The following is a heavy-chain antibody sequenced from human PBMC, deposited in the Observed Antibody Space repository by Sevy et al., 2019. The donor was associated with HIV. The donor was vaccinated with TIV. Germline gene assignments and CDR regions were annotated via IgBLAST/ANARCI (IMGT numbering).Heavy chain of an antibody. J-gene: IGHJ4*02. Sequence: GGSLRLSCAASGFTFNSYAMSWVRQAPGKGLEWVSSISGSDASTYYADSVKGRFTISRDNSKNTLYLQMNSLRAEDTAVYYCAKDHDPTGYCVVYYFDFWGQGTLVTVSS. V-gene: IGHV3-23*01. CDR1: GFTFNSYA. CDR2: ISGSDAST. CDR3: AKDHDPTGYCVVYYFDF. D-gene: IGHD3-9*01.